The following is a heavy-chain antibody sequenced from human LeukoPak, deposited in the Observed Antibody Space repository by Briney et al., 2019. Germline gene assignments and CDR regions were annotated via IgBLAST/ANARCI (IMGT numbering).Heavy chain of an antibody. CDR1: GYAFTSYA. Sequence: ASVKVSCKASGYAFTSYAMNWVRQAPGQGLEWMGWINTNTGNPTYAQGFTGRFVFSLDTSVSTAYLQISSLKAEDTAVCYCASLQSAGTREDFDYWGQGTLVTVSS. D-gene: IGHD6-13*01. CDR2: INTNTGNP. J-gene: IGHJ4*02. CDR3: ASLQSAGTREDFDY. V-gene: IGHV7-4-1*02.